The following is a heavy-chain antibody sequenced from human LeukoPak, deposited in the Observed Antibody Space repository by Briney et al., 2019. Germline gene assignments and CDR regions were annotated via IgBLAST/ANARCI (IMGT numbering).Heavy chain of an antibody. CDR1: GFTFSSYA. J-gene: IGHJ6*02. Sequence: GRSLRLSCAASGFTFSSYAMHWVRQAPGKGLEWVAVISYDGSNKYYADSVKGRFTISRDSSKNTLYLQMNSLRAEDTAVYYCARDGTHVGYCSGGSCYRYYYYYGMDVWGQGTTVTVSS. CDR3: ARDGTHVGYCSGGSCYRYYYYYGMDV. CDR2: ISYDGSNK. D-gene: IGHD2-15*01. V-gene: IGHV3-30*04.